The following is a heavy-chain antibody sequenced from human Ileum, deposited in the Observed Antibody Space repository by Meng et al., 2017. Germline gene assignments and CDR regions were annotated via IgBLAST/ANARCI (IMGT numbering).Heavy chain of an antibody. J-gene: IGHJ4*02. CDR1: GFTFGDYN. D-gene: IGHD1-26*01. Sequence: GGSLRLSCTASGFTFGDYNMNWIRQAPGKGLEWISYISYNGAHGGSIKHYADSVKGRFTISRDNSKNSLFLEMSSLRAEDTAVYYCAREGNGGSFFYWGQGTLVTVSS. CDR2: ISYNGAHGGSIK. CDR3: AREGNGGSFFY. V-gene: IGHV3-11*04.